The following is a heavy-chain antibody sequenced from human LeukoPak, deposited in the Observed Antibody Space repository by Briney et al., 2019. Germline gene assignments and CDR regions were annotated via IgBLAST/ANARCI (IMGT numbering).Heavy chain of an antibody. CDR2: IRYDGSNK. D-gene: IGHD2-21*02. CDR3: ARSACGGDCYYFDY. V-gene: IGHV3-30*02. CDR1: GFTFSSYG. Sequence: PGGSLRLSCAASGFTFSSYGMHWVRQAPGKGLEWVAFIRYDGSNKYYADSVKGRFTISRDNAKNSLYLQMNSLRAEDTAVYYCARSACGGDCYYFDYWGQGTPVIVSS. J-gene: IGHJ4*02.